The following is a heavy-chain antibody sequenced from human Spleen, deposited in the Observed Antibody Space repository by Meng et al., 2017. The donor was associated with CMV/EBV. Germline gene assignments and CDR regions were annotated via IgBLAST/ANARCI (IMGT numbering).Heavy chain of an antibody. CDR1: GFTFDDYA. Sequence: SLKISCAASGFTFDDYAMHWVRQAPGKGLEWVSGISWNSGSIGYADSVKGRFTISRDNAKNTLYLQMNSLRAEDTAVYYCARAWGHWGQGTLVTVSS. V-gene: IGHV3-9*01. D-gene: IGHD3-16*01. CDR3: ARAWGH. J-gene: IGHJ4*02. CDR2: ISWNSGSI.